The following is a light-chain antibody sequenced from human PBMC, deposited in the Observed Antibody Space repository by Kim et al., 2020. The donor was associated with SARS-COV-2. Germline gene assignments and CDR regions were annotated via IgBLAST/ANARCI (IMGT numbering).Light chain of an antibody. Sequence: SPGERATSSCRASQRVSSSYSAWYQQKPGQAPRLLIYDASTRATGIPDRFSGSGSGTDFTLTISRLEPEDFAVYYCQQYGSSPQTFGQGTKVDIK. CDR3: QQYGSSPQT. J-gene: IGKJ1*01. CDR2: DAS. V-gene: IGKV3-20*01. CDR1: QRVSSSY.